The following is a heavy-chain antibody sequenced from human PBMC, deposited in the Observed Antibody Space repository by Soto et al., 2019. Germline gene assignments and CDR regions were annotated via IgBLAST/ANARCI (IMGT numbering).Heavy chain of an antibody. CDR2: SIPVFGTA. D-gene: IGHD6-13*01. CDR1: GGTFRNYA. Sequence: QVQLVQSGAEVKKPGSSVKLSCKTSGGTFRNYAINWVRQAPGQGLEWMGGSIPVFGTANYAQTFQGRFTITADESTSTSYVELSSLRSEDTAVYYCAILLPKQQLVRGAFDHWGQGTLVTVAS. V-gene: IGHV1-69*01. CDR3: AILLPKQQLVRGAFDH. J-gene: IGHJ4*02.